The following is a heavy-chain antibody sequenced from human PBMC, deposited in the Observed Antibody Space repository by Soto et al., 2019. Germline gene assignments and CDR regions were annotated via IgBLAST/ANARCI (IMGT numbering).Heavy chain of an antibody. D-gene: IGHD2-8*01. CDR1: GGSISSSESY. J-gene: IGHJ5*02. V-gene: IGHV4-31*03. CDR2: ITFSGSP. Sequence: QVQLQESGPGLVKPSQTLSLTSIVSGGSISSSESYWIWLRPHPEKGLEWVATITFSGSPTYSTSRSAGGSISAAASKNQSSLRLSSGSTADAAVYYCARGGTSSQWCEPGGQGTRVSVSS. CDR3: ARGGTSSQWCEP.